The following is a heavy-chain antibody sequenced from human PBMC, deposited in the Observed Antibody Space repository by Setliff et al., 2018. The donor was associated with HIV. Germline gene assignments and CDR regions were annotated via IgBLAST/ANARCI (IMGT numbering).Heavy chain of an antibody. CDR2: IYPGDSDT. D-gene: IGHD3-22*01. J-gene: IGHJ5*02. CDR3: ARSNRGYDSRGFYRENWFDP. V-gene: IGHV5-51*01. CDR1: GYTFTNYW. Sequence: GESLKISCKASGYTFTNYWTAWVRQMPGKGLEWMGIIYPGDSDTRYSPSFQGQVTISVDKSLDSAYLQWNTLKASDTAMYYCARSNRGYDSRGFYRENWFDPWGQGTQVTVSS.